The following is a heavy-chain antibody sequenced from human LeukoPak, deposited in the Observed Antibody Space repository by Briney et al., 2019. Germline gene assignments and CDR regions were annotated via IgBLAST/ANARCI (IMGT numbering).Heavy chain of an antibody. J-gene: IGHJ5*02. Sequence: PSETLSLTCTVSGGSFSSGDYYWSWIRQHPGKGLEWIGYISYSGSTYYNPSLKSRVIISVDTSKNQFSLRLSSVIAADTAVYYCAGEVTGEHWFDPWGQGTLVTVSS. CDR2: ISYSGST. CDR1: GGSFSSGDYY. CDR3: AGEVTGEHWFDP. D-gene: IGHD7-27*01. V-gene: IGHV4-31*03.